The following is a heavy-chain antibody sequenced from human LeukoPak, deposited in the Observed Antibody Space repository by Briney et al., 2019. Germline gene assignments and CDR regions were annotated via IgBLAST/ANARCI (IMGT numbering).Heavy chain of an antibody. V-gene: IGHV1-2*02. D-gene: IGHD7-27*01. CDR2: INPNSGGT. Sequence: ASVKVSCKASGYTFTDYYIHWVRQAPGQGLEWMGWINPNSGGTNYAPRFQGRVTMTRDTSISTAYMELTRLRSDDTAVYYCARGGLTAYLFDYWGQGTLVTVSS. CDR1: GYTFTDYY. J-gene: IGHJ4*02. CDR3: ARGGLTAYLFDY.